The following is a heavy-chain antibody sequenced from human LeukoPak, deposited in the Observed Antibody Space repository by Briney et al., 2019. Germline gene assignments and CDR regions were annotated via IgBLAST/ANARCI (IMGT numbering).Heavy chain of an antibody. CDR1: GYSFTAYF. Sequence: ASVKVSCKASGYSFTAYFMHWVRQAPGQGLEWMGWINPNTGVTDYAHKFQDRVTMTRDTSISTAYMDLSRLTSDGTAVFFCARARSSSWPFYSGLDVWGQGTTVTVSS. V-gene: IGHV1-2*02. J-gene: IGHJ6*02. CDR2: INPNTGVT. D-gene: IGHD6-13*01. CDR3: ARARSSSWPFYSGLDV.